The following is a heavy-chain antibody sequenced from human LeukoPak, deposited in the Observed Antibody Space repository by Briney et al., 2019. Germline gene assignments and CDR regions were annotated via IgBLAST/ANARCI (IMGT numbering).Heavy chain of an antibody. D-gene: IGHD3-16*01. V-gene: IGHV3-30*18. CDR1: GFTFSSYG. J-gene: IGHJ6*02. CDR3: AKDQEGDFYYYGMDV. CDR2: ISYDGSNK. Sequence: PGRSLRLSCAASGFTFSSYGMHWVRQAPGKGLEWVAVISYDGSNKYYADSVKGRFTISRDNSKNTLYLQMNSLRAEDTAVYYCAKDQEGDFYYYGMDVWGQGTTVTVSS.